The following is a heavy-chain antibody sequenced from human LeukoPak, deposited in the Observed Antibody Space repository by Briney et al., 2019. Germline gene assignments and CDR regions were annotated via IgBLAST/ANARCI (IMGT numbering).Heavy chain of an antibody. CDR1: GFTFSSYA. J-gene: IGHJ4*02. CDR2: IYYSGST. CDR3: ASADGY. V-gene: IGHV4-59*01. Sequence: GSLRLSCAASGFTFSSYAMRWVRQPPGKGLEWIGYIYYSGSTNYNPSLKSRVTISVDTSKNQFSLKLSSVTAADTAVYYCASADGYWGQGTLVTVSS.